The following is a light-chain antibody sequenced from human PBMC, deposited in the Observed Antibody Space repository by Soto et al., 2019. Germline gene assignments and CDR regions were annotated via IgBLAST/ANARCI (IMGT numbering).Light chain of an antibody. CDR1: RSVSSN. CDR3: QQYSNWPRT. J-gene: IGKJ1*01. V-gene: IGKV3-15*01. CDR2: GAS. Sequence: EIVMTQSPATLSVSPVERATLSCRASRSVSSNLAWYQQRPGQAPRLLIYGASTRATDIPPRFSGSGSGTEFIPTISSLQSEDFAVYYCQQYSNWPRTFGQGTK.